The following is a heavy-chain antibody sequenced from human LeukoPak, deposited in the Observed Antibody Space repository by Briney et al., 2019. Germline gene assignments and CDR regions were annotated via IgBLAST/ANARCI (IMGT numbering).Heavy chain of an antibody. J-gene: IGHJ4*02. Sequence: PGESLKISCKGSGYSFTSYWIGWVRQMPGKGLEWMGIIYPGDSDTRYSPSFQGQVTISADKSISTAYLQWSSLKASDTAMYYCARQFTIFGVVAGALDYWGQGTLVTVSS. CDR1: GYSFTSYW. D-gene: IGHD3-3*01. V-gene: IGHV5-51*01. CDR3: ARQFTIFGVVAGALDY. CDR2: IYPGDSDT.